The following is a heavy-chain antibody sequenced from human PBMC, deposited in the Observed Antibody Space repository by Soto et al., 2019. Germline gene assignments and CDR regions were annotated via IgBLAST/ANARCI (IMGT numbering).Heavy chain of an antibody. D-gene: IGHD3-9*01. CDR3: ARDLVFDSSRWEYYYGMDV. Sequence: EASVKVSCKASGYTFTGYYMHWVRQAPGQGLEWMGWINPNSGGTNYAQKFQGRVTMTRDTSISTAYMELSRLRSDDTAVYYCARDLVFDSSRWEYYYGMDVWGQGTTVTVSS. J-gene: IGHJ6*02. CDR1: GYTFTGYY. V-gene: IGHV1-2*02. CDR2: INPNSGGT.